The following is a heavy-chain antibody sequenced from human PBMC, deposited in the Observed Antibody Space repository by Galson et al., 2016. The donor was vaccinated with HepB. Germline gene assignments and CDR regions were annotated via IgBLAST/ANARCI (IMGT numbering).Heavy chain of an antibody. J-gene: IGHJ5*02. CDR2: IWYDGTNK. V-gene: IGHV3-33*01. CDR1: GFDFSSYG. D-gene: IGHD2/OR15-2a*01. Sequence: SLRLSCAASGFDFSSYGMHWVRQAPGRGLAWVGVIWYDGTNKYSADAVKGQFTVSRDSSTDTLHLQMDSLRAEDTAVDFCARDMKPHRYLLDPWGRGTRVTFSS. CDR3: ARDMKPHRYLLDP.